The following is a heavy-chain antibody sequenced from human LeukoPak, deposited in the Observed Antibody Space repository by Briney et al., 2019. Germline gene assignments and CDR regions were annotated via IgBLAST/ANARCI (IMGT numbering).Heavy chain of an antibody. CDR2: IYYSGST. CDR1: GGSISSSSYY. D-gene: IGHD6-13*01. J-gene: IGHJ6*03. CDR3: ARVGIAAAGTIYYYYYMDV. Sequence: SETLSLTCTVSGGSISSSSYYWGWIRQPPWKGLEWIGSIYYSGSTYYNPSLKSRVTISVDTSKNQFSLKLSSVTAADTAVYYCARVGIAAAGTIYYYYYMDVWGKGTTVTVSS. V-gene: IGHV4-39*07.